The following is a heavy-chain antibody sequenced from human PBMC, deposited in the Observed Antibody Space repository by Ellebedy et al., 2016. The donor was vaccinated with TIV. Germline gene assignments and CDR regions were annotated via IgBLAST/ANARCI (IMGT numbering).Heavy chain of an antibody. CDR1: AFTFSSYW. CDR2: IKQDGGEK. CDR3: ASDIGNNWFDP. V-gene: IGHV3-7*01. D-gene: IGHD3-10*01. J-gene: IGHJ5*02. Sequence: PGGSLRLSCAVSAFTFSSYWMSWVRQAPGKGLEWVANIKQDGGEKLYVDSVKGRFTISRDNAKNSLYLQMNSLRVEDTAVYYCASDIGNNWFDPWGPGTLVTVSS.